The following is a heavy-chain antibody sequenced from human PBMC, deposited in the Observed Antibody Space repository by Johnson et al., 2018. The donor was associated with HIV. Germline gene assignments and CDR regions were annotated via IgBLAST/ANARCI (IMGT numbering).Heavy chain of an antibody. V-gene: IGHV3-11*04. CDR1: GFTFSDHY. Sequence: QVQLVESGGGLVKPGGSLRLSCAASGFTFSDHYMSWIRQAPGKGLEWVSYISSSGSTIYYADSVQGRFTISRDNAKNSLYLQMSSLRVEDTAVYYCATRDPTYRPGAFDIWGQGTTVTVSS. CDR3: ATRDPTYRPGAFDI. D-gene: IGHD1-14*01. J-gene: IGHJ3*02. CDR2: ISSSGSTI.